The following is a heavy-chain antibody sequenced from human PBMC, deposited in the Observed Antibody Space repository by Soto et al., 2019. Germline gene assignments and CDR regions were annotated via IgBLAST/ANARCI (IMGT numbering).Heavy chain of an antibody. CDR3: AREAAAAGTLPWFDP. CDR1: GDSVSSNSGA. J-gene: IGHJ5*02. D-gene: IGHD6-13*01. CDR2: TYYRSKWYN. V-gene: IGHV6-1*01. Sequence: SQTLSHTCAVYGDSVSSNSGAWNWIRQSPSRGLEWLGRTYYRSKWYNDYAVSVKSRITINPDTSKNQFSLQLNSVTPEDTAVYYCAREAAAAGTLPWFDPWGQGTLVTVSS.